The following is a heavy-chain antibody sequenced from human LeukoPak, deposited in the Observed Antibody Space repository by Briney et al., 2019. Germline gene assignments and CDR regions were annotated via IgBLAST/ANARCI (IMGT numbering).Heavy chain of an antibody. CDR3: TRSDGYGLVGI. D-gene: IGHD3-10*01. CDR2: IYSSGST. J-gene: IGHJ3*01. Sequence: SETLSLTCSVSGVSISSGSNYWGWIRQPPGKTLEWYRSIYSSGSTYYNSSLKSRVIILIDTSKNHFSLTLSSVTAADTAVYYCTRSDGYGLVGIWGQGTMVTVSS. V-gene: IGHV4-39*07. CDR1: GVSISSGSNY.